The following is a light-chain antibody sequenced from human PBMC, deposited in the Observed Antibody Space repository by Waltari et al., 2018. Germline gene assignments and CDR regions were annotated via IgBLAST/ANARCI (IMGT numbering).Light chain of an antibody. J-gene: IGKJ2*03. CDR3: LQHNSYPYS. CDR2: AAT. CDR1: QGISSY. Sequence: DIQMTQSPSSLSASVGDTVTITCRASQGISSYLNWFQQKPGKAPKLLIYAATTLQSGVPSRFSGSGSGTEFTLTISSLQLEDFAAYYCLQHNSYPYSFGQGTKVEIK. V-gene: IGKV1-17*01.